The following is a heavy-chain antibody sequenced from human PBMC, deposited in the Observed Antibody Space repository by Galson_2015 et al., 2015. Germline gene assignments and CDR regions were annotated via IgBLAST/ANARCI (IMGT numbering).Heavy chain of an antibody. CDR3: ARDPQDDILTGYFWGPGAFDI. V-gene: IGHV3-21*01. CDR1: GFTFSSYS. D-gene: IGHD3-9*01. Sequence: SLRLSCAASGFTFSSYSMNWVRQAPGKGLEWVSSISSSSSYIYYADSVKGRFTISRDNAKNSLYLQMNSLRAEDTAVYYCARDPQDDILTGYFWGPGAFDIWGQGTMVTVSS. J-gene: IGHJ3*02. CDR2: ISSSSSYI.